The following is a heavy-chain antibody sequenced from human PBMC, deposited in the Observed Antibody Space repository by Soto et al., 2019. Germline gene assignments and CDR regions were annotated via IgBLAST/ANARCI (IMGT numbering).Heavy chain of an antibody. V-gene: IGHV3-74*02. CDR1: GFTFGNHW. J-gene: IGHJ5*02. Sequence: EVQLLESGGGLVQPGGSLRLSCAASGFTFGNHWMHWVRQAPGKGLEWVSRVISDGNTIDYADSVKGRFTVSRDNAKSTLYLQMNSLRAEDTAVYYCATAEVDHWGPGTLVTVSS. CDR3: ATAEVDH. CDR2: VISDGNTI.